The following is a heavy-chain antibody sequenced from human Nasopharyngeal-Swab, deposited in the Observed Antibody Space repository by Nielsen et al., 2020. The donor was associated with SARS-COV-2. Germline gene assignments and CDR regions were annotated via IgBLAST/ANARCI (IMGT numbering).Heavy chain of an antibody. J-gene: IGHJ6*02. V-gene: IGHV3-21*01. CDR1: GFTFSSYS. D-gene: IGHD3-9*01. CDR3: ARDGWYDILTGYLALYYYYYGMDA. Sequence: GGSLRLSCAASGFTFSSYSMNWVRQAPGKGLEWVSSISSSSSYIYYADSVKGRFTISRDNAKNSLYLQMNSLRAEDTAVYYCARDGWYDILTGYLALYYYYYGMDAWGQGTTVTVSS. CDR2: ISSSSSYI.